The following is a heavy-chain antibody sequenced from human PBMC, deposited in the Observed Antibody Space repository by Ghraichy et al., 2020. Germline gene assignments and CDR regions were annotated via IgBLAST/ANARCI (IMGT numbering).Heavy chain of an antibody. CDR1: GGSISSYY. CDR2: IYYSGST. CDR3: AGSWGGYLEYYYYGMDV. Sequence: SETLSLTCTVSGGSISSYYWSWIRQPPGKGLEWIGYIYYSGSTNYNPSLKSRVTISVDTSKNPFSLKLSSVTAADTAVYYCAGSWGGYLEYYYYGMDVWGQGTTVTVSS. V-gene: IGHV4-59*01. D-gene: IGHD3-16*01. J-gene: IGHJ6*02.